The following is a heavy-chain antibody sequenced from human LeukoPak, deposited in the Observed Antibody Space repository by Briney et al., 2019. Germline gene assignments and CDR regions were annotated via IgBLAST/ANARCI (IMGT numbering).Heavy chain of an antibody. CDR3: VRDRELTY. D-gene: IGHD5-24*01. CDR1: GGSISSSSSIC. Sequence: PSETLSLTCAVSGGSISSSSSICWTWVRQPPGKGLEWIGEIYHSGATNYNPSLKSRVTISVGTSKNQFSLRLTSMTAADAAVYYCVRDRELTYWGQGTLVTVSS. J-gene: IGHJ4*02. CDR2: IYHSGAT. V-gene: IGHV4-4*02.